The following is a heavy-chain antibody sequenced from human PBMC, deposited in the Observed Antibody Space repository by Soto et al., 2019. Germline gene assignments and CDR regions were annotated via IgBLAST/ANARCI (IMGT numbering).Heavy chain of an antibody. J-gene: IGHJ4*02. Sequence: QVQLVQSGAEVKKPGASVKVSCKASGYTFTSYGISWVRQAPGQGLEWMGWISTNNGKTIYAQKFQGRVTVTTDTSTNTAYMELRSLRSNDTAIYYCARVVGTRPFDYWAQGTLVTVSS. CDR3: ARVVGTRPFDY. D-gene: IGHD1-26*01. CDR2: ISTNNGKT. CDR1: GYTFTSYG. V-gene: IGHV1-18*01.